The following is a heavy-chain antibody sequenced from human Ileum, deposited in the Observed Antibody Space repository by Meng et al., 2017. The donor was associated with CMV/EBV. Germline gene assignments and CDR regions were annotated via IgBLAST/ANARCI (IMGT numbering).Heavy chain of an antibody. D-gene: IGHD6-19*01. J-gene: IGHJ4*02. CDR2: INPSGGAA. CDR1: AYTFTSYY. Sequence: ASVKVSCKASAYTFTSYYMHWVRQAPGHGLEWMGVINPSGGAATYAQRFQGRLTMTRDTSTSTVYMVLTSLRSEDTAMYYCARGLWQWLFDYWGQGTLVTVSS. CDR3: ARGLWQWLFDY. V-gene: IGHV1-46*01.